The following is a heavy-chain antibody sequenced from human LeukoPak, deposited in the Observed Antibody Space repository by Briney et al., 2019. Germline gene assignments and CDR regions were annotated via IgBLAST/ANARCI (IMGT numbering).Heavy chain of an antibody. CDR2: LYSGGNT. J-gene: IGHJ4*02. D-gene: IGHD1-14*01. CDR3: ARGVEPLAANTLAY. Sequence: SGGSLRLSCAASGFTVITNDMTWVRQAPGKGLEWVSVLYSGGNTKYADSVQGRFTISRDNSKNTLYLEMNSLSPDDTAVYYCARGVEPLAANTLAYWGQGTLVTVSS. CDR1: GFTVITND. V-gene: IGHV3-53*01.